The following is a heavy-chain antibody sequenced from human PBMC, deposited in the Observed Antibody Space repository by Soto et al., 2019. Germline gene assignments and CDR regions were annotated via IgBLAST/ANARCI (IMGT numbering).Heavy chain of an antibody. J-gene: IGHJ4*02. CDR1: GFKLRTSV. CDR2: ISHDGSSQ. CDR3: AKDSSAAFDY. V-gene: IGHV3-30*18. D-gene: IGHD6-25*01. Sequence: PQRLSCSSSGFKLRTSVMHLVRQAPSKGLEWVAVISHDGSSQFYAESVKGRFTISRDNSKNMLYLQMNSLRADDSAVYFCAKDSSAAFDYWGQGTVVTVSS.